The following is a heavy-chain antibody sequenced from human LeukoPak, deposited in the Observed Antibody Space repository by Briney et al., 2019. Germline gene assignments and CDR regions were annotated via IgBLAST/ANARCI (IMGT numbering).Heavy chain of an antibody. Sequence: AASVKVSCKASGGTFSSYAISWVRQAPGQGLEWMGGIIPIFGTANYAQKFQGRVTITADESTSTAHMELSSLRSEDTAVYYCAREPRYSSGYRNYFDYWGQGTLVTVSS. CDR3: AREPRYSSGYRNYFDY. D-gene: IGHD3-22*01. V-gene: IGHV1-69*13. J-gene: IGHJ4*02. CDR1: GGTFSSYA. CDR2: IIPIFGTA.